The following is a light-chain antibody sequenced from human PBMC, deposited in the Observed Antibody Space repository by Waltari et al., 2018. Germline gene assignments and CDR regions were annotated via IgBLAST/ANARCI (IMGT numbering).Light chain of an antibody. V-gene: IGKV1-16*01. Sequence: DIQVTQSPSSLSASVGDRVTITCRASRAIANYLAWIQQKPGEAPKSLSYAASSLQSGVPSIFSGSGSGIEFTLAITGLQPEDVGTYYCLQYNSHPHSFGQGTKLEIK. CDR2: AAS. CDR1: RAIANY. J-gene: IGKJ2*03. CDR3: LQYNSHPHS.